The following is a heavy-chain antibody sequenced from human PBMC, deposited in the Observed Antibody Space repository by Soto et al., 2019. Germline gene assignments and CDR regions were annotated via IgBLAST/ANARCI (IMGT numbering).Heavy chain of an antibody. V-gene: IGHV3-11*05. CDR1: GFTFSDYY. CDR3: ARAEYSSSWPYFDL. D-gene: IGHD6-13*01. CDR2: ISSSSSYT. J-gene: IGHJ2*01. Sequence: QVQLVESGGGLVKPGGSLRLSCAASGFTFSDYYMSWIRQAPGKGLEWVSYISSSSSYTNYADSVKGRFTISRDNAKNSLYLQMNSLRSEDTAVYYCARAEYSSSWPYFDLWGRGTLVTVSS.